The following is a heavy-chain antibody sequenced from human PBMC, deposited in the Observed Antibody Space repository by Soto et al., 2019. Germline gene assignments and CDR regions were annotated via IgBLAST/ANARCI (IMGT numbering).Heavy chain of an antibody. Sequence: ASVKVSCKASGYTFTNYGFRWVRQAPGQGLEWMGWISHWGKTSYAQKLQGRVTMTTDTSTSTAFTELRSLRSDDTAVYFCARDVDGSGSYYTDYWGQGTLVTVSS. CDR2: ISHWGKT. D-gene: IGHD3-10*01. J-gene: IGHJ4*02. V-gene: IGHV1-18*01. CDR1: GYTFTNYG. CDR3: ARDVDGSGSYYTDY.